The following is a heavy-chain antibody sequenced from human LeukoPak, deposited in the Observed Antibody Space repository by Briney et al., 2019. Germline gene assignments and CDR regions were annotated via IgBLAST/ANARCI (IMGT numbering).Heavy chain of an antibody. Sequence: ASVKVSCKASGCTFTGYYMHWVRQAPGQGLEWMGWINPNSGGTNYAQKFQGRVTMTRDTSISTAYMELSRLRSDDTAVYYCARVWAAAGHLCAFDIWGQGTMVTVSS. V-gene: IGHV1-2*02. CDR3: ARVWAAAGHLCAFDI. J-gene: IGHJ3*02. D-gene: IGHD6-13*01. CDR1: GCTFTGYY. CDR2: INPNSGGT.